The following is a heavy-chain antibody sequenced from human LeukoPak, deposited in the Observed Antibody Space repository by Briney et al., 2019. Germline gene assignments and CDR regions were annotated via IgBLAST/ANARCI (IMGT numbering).Heavy chain of an antibody. CDR1: GFTFSGYA. Sequence: PGGSLRLSCAVSGFTFSGYAMSWVRQAPGKGLEWVSTISGSGDYTYYADSVKGRFSISRDNSKNTLHLQMNSLRAEDTAVYYCARDDRYYYDYYYYYGMDVWGQGTTVTVSS. D-gene: IGHD3-22*01. J-gene: IGHJ6*02. V-gene: IGHV3-23*01. CDR2: ISGSGDYT. CDR3: ARDDRYYYDYYYYYGMDV.